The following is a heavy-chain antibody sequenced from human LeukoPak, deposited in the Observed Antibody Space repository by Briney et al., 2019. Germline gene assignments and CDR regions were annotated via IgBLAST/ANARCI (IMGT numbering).Heavy chain of an antibody. CDR1: GYTFTGYY. CDR3: ATSIAVAGPEWYFDY. J-gene: IGHJ4*02. D-gene: IGHD6-19*01. CDR2: INPNSGET. Sequence: ASVKVSCKTSGYTFTGYYIHWVRQAPGQGLEWMGWINPNSGETNYAQKFQGRVTMTEDTSTDTAYMELSSLRSEDTAVYYCATSIAVAGPEWYFDYWGQGTLVTVSS. V-gene: IGHV1-2*02.